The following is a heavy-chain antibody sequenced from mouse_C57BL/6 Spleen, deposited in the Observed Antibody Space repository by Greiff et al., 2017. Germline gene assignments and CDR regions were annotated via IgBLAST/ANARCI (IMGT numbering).Heavy chain of an antibody. CDR2: IWSDGST. CDR1: GFSLTSYG. D-gene: IGHD1-1*01. CDR3: ARHRNYGSSYVAMDY. V-gene: IGHV2-6-1*01. J-gene: IGHJ4*01. Sequence: VQLQESGPGLVAPSQSLSITCTVSGFSLTSYGVHWVRQPPGKGLEWLVVIWSDGSTTYNSALKSRLSISKDNSKSQVFLKMNSLQTDDTAMYYCARHRNYGSSYVAMDYWGQGTSVTVSS.